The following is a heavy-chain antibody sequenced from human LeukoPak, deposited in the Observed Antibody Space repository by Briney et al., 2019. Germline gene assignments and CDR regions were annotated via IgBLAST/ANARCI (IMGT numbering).Heavy chain of an antibody. J-gene: IGHJ4*02. CDR3: TTSVAGTVPSHFDY. V-gene: IGHV3-15*01. CDR2: IKSKTDGGTT. Sequence: GGSLRLSCAASGFTFSNAWMSWVRQAPGKGLEWVGRIKSKTDGGTTDYAAPVKGRLTISRDDSKNTLYLQMNSLKTEDTAVYYCTTSVAGTVPSHFDYWGQGTLVTVSS. CDR1: GFTFSNAW. D-gene: IGHD6-19*01.